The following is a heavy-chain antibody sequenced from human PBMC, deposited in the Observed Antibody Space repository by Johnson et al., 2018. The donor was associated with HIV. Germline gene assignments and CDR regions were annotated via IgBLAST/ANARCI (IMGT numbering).Heavy chain of an antibody. J-gene: IGHJ3*02. CDR3: ARVRLHSSGIDAFDI. D-gene: IGHD6-19*01. V-gene: IGHV3-20*04. Sequence: VQLVESGGGLVQPGGSLRLSCAASGFNFDDYGLSWVRQAPGRGLEWVSGINWNGGSTGYADSVRGRCTISRDNGKNSLYLQMNNLRAEDMAVYYCARVRLHSSGIDAFDIWGQGTMVTVSS. CDR2: INWNGGST. CDR1: GFNFDDYG.